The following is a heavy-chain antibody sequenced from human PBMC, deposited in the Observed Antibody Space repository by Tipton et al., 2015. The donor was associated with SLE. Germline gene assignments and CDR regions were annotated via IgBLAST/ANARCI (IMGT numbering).Heavy chain of an antibody. V-gene: IGHV3-23*01. Sequence: GSLRLSCAASGFTFSSYAMSWVRQAPGKGLEWVSAISGSGTSTYHADSVQGRFTISRDNSKNTLYLQMNSLRAEDTAIYYCAKDRATPSIVGALTIDHWGQGTLVSVSS. J-gene: IGHJ4*02. CDR2: ISGSGTST. CDR1: GFTFSSYA. D-gene: IGHD1-26*01. CDR3: AKDRATPSIVGALTIDH.